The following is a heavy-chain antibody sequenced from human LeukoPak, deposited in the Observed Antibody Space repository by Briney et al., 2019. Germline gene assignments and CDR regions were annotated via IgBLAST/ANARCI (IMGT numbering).Heavy chain of an antibody. CDR2: ISAYNDNT. Sequence: ASVKVSCKASGYTSGYTFSSNTFSWVRQAPGQGLEWMGWISAYNDNTNYAQKLQGRVTMTTDTSTSTAYMELRSLRSDDTAVYYCARGGSYLSAFDIWGQGTMITVSS. J-gene: IGHJ3*02. V-gene: IGHV1-18*01. CDR1: GYTSGYTFSSNT. CDR3: ARGGSYLSAFDI. D-gene: IGHD1-26*01.